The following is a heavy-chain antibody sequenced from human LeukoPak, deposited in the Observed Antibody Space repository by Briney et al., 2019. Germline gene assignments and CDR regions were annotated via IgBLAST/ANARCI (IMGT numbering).Heavy chain of an antibody. CDR2: INHSGST. V-gene: IGHV4-34*01. CDR1: GGSFSGYY. D-gene: IGHD3-16*02. CDR3: ERGFYDYVWGSYHNDY. J-gene: IGHJ4*02. Sequence: SETLSLTCAVYGGSFSGYYWSWIRQPPGKGLEWIGEINHSGSTNYNPSLKSRVTISVDTSKNQFSLKLSSVTAADTAVYYCERGFYDYVWGSYHNDYWGQGTLVTVSS.